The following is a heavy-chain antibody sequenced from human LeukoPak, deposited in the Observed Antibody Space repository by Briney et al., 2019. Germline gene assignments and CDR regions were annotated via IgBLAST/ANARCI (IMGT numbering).Heavy chain of an antibody. CDR2: INWNGGST. Sequence: PGGSLRLSCAASGFTFDDYGMSWVRQAPGKGLEWVSGINWNGGSTGYADSVKGRFTISRDNSKNTLYLQMNSLRAEDTAVYYCAIAFGWFAAPYFDYWGQGTLVTVSS. CDR1: GFTFDDYG. J-gene: IGHJ4*02. CDR3: AIAFGWFAAPYFDY. D-gene: IGHD3-9*01. V-gene: IGHV3-20*04.